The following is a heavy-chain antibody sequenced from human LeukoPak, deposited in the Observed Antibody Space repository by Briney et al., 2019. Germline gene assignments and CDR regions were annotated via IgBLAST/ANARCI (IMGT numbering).Heavy chain of an antibody. J-gene: IGHJ6*03. V-gene: IGHV3-20*04. CDR1: GFTFSSYG. Sequence: GGSLRLSCAASGFTFSSYGMHWVRQAPGKGLEWVSGINWNGGSTGYADSVKGRFTISRDNAKNSLYLQMNSLRAEDTALYYCARGRGLRDYYYMDVWGKGTTVTVSS. CDR3: ARGRGLRDYYYMDV. CDR2: INWNGGST. D-gene: IGHD4-17*01.